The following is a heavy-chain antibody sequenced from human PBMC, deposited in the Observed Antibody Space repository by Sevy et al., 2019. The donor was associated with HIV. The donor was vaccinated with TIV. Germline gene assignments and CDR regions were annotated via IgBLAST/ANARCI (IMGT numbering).Heavy chain of an antibody. J-gene: IGHJ4*02. CDR3: ARQGGIVVVITTDY. CDR2: IYYSGST. Sequence: SETLSLTCTVSGGSISSSSYYWGWIRQPPGKGLEWIGSIYYSGSTYYNPSLKSRVTISVDTSKNQFSLKLSSVTAADTAVYYCARQGGIVVVITTDYWGQGTLVTVSS. V-gene: IGHV4-39*01. D-gene: IGHD3-22*01. CDR1: GGSISSSSYY.